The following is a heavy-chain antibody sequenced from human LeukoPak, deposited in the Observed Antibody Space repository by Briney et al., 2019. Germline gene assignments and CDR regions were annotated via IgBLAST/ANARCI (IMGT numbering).Heavy chain of an antibody. V-gene: IGHV4-34*01. CDR2: INHSGST. Sequence: SETLSLTCAVYGGSFSGYYWSWIRQPPGKGLEWIGEINHSGSTNYNPSLKSRVTISVDTSKNQFSLKLSSVTAADTAVYYCAREGSRDFWSGPVYYFDYWGQGTLVTVSS. J-gene: IGHJ4*02. CDR3: AREGSRDFWSGPVYYFDY. CDR1: GGSFSGYY. D-gene: IGHD3-3*01.